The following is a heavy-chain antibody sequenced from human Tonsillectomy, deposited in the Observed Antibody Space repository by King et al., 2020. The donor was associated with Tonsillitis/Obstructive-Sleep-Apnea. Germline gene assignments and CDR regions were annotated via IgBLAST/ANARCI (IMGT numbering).Heavy chain of an antibody. D-gene: IGHD3-22*01. CDR3: TSGGYDTMIVVGAYYYYYMDV. Sequence: VQLVESGGGLVQPGRSLRLSCTASGFTFGDYAMSWVRQAPGKGLEWVGFIRSKAYGGTTEYAASVKGRFTISRDDSKSIAYLQMNSLKTEDTAVYYCTSGGYDTMIVVGAYYYYYMDVWGKGTTVTVSS. J-gene: IGHJ6*03. V-gene: IGHV3-49*04. CDR2: IRSKAYGGTT. CDR1: GFTFGDYA.